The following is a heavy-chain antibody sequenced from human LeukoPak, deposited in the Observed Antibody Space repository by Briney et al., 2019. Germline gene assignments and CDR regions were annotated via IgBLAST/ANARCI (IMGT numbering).Heavy chain of an antibody. CDR2: ISYDGSNK. CDR1: GFTFSSYA. J-gene: IGHJ4*02. Sequence: GGSLRLSCAASGFTFSSYAMHWVRQAPGKGLEWVAVISYDGSNKYYAGSVKGRFTISRDNSKNTLYLQMNTLRAEDRAVYYCAKENPVGGTNYFDYWGQGTLVTVAS. D-gene: IGHD1-26*01. CDR3: AKENPVGGTNYFDY. V-gene: IGHV3-30*04.